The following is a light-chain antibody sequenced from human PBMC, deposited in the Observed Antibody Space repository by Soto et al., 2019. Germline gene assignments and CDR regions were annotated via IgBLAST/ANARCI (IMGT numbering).Light chain of an antibody. CDR2: DNN. CDR3: ATWDSSLRALI. CDR1: SSNIGNNF. J-gene: IGLJ2*01. V-gene: IGLV1-51*01. Sequence: QSVLTQPPSVSAAPGQKVTISCSGGSSNIGNNFVSWYQHLPRVAPRLLIFDNNERPSGTPDRFSGSKAGTSATLAITGLQTGDEADYYCATWDSSLRALIFGGGTKVTVL.